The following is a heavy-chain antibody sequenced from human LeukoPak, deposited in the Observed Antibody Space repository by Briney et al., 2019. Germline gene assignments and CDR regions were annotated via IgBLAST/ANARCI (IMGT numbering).Heavy chain of an antibody. Sequence: QTGGSLRLSCAASGFTFSSYAMSWVRQALGKGLEWVSAISGSGGSTYYADSVKGRFTISRDNSKNTLYLQMNSLRAEDTAVYYCAKDQRITIFGVVTQDYMDVWGKGTTVTVSS. CDR2: ISGSGGST. CDR3: AKDQRITIFGVVTQDYMDV. D-gene: IGHD3-3*01. V-gene: IGHV3-23*01. J-gene: IGHJ6*03. CDR1: GFTFSSYA.